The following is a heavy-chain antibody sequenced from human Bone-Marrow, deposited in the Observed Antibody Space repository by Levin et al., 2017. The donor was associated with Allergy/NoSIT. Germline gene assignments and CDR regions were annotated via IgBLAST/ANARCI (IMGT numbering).Heavy chain of an antibody. D-gene: IGHD5-12*01. CDR2: INSDGNSI. CDR3: ARESYSGYDLDY. CDR1: GFSFSSDW. J-gene: IGHJ4*02. V-gene: IGHV3-74*01. Sequence: GGSLRLSCAASGFSFSSDWMHWVRQAPGKGLVWVSRINSDGNSIRYADSVKGRFIISRDNAKKTLFLQMTSLRADDTAVYFCARESYSGYDLDYWGQGTLVTVSS.